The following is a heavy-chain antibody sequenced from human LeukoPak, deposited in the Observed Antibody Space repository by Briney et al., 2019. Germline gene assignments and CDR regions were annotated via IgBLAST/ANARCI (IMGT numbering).Heavy chain of an antibody. CDR1: GGSISSYY. CDR2: IYNSGGT. V-gene: IGHV4-59*01. J-gene: IGHJ2*01. D-gene: IGHD6-13*01. CDR3: ARVYYSSSYDYWYFDL. Sequence: SETLSLTCTVSGGSISSYYWSWIRHPPGKGLEWIGYIYNSGGTKYNPSLKSRVTISVDTSKNQFSLKLNSVTAADTAVYYCARVYYSSSYDYWYFDLWGRGTLVTVSS.